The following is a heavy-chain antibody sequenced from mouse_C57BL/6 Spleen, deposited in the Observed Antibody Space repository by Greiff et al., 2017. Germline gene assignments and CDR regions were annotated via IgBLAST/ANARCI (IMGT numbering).Heavy chain of an antibody. J-gene: IGHJ4*01. Sequence: VQLQQSGAELARPGASVKLSCKASGYTFTSYGISWVKQRTGQGLEWIGEIYPSSGNTYYNEKIKGKATLTADNSSRTAYMELRSLTSEDSAVYYCARGGDSSGCPYAMDYWGQGTSGTVSS. V-gene: IGHV1-81*01. D-gene: IGHD3-2*02. CDR1: GYTFTSYG. CDR3: ARGGDSSGCPYAMDY. CDR2: IYPSSGNT.